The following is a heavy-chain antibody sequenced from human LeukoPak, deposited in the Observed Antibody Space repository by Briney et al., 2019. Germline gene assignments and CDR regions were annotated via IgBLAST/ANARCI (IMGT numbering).Heavy chain of an antibody. Sequence: ASVKVSCKASGYTFTGYYMHWVRQAPGQGLEWMGWINPNSGGTNYAQKFQGRVTMTRDTSISTAYMELSRLRSDDTAVYYCARERGDILTGLVRGAFDIWGQGTMVTVSS. CDR2: INPNSGGT. V-gene: IGHV1-2*02. CDR1: GYTFTGYY. D-gene: IGHD3-9*01. J-gene: IGHJ3*02. CDR3: ARERGDILTGLVRGAFDI.